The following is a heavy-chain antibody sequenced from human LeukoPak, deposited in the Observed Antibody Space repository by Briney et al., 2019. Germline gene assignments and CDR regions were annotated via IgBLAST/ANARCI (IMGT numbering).Heavy chain of an antibody. CDR3: AKWERLNRVFF. CDR2: IYTGGNT. CDR1: GDSIGSGSFY. D-gene: IGHD1-26*01. Sequence: SQTLSLTCTVSGDSIGSGSFYWSWIRQPAGKGLEWIGRIYTGGNTNYNPSLQSRVAISIDTSKNQFSLKLNSVTAADTAMYYCAKWERLNRVFFWGQGTLVAVSS. J-gene: IGHJ4*02. V-gene: IGHV4-61*02.